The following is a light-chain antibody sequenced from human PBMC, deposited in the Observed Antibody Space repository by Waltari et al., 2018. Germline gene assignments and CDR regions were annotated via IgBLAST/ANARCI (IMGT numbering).Light chain of an antibody. CDR1: SSDVGGYNY. Sequence: QSALTQPRPVSGSPGQSVTISCTGTSSDVGGYNYVSRYQPHPGKAPKPTIYDVSKRPSGVPDRFAGSKSGNTASLTISGLQAEDEADYYCCSYAGSYTWVFGGGTKLTVL. CDR3: CSYAGSYTWV. J-gene: IGLJ3*02. CDR2: DVS. V-gene: IGLV2-11*01.